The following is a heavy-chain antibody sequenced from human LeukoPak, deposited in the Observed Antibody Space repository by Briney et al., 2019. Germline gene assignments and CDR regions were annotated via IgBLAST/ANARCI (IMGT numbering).Heavy chain of an antibody. D-gene: IGHD2-2*02. CDR1: GGSISSGGYY. J-gene: IGHJ5*02. V-gene: IGHV4-31*03. CDR2: IYYSGST. Sequence: PSETLSLTCTVSGGSISSGGYYWSWIRQHPGKGLEWIGYIYYSGSTYYNPSLKSRVTISVDTSKNQFSLKLSSVTAADTAVYYCARDTIVVVPAAIHRSYWFDPWGQGTLVTVSS. CDR3: ARDTIVVVPAAIHRSYWFDP.